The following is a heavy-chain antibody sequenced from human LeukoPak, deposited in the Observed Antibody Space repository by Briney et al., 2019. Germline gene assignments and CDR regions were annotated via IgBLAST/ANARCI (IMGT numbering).Heavy chain of an antibody. D-gene: IGHD6-19*01. J-gene: IGHJ3*02. V-gene: IGHV4-61*02. CDR2: IYTSGST. Sequence: SQTLSLTCTVSGGSISSGSYYWSWIRQPAGKGLEWTGRIYTSGSTNYNPSLKSRVTISVDTSKNQFSLKLSSVTAADTAVYYSARDVQYSSGSDAFDIWGKGTMVTVSS. CDR1: GGSISSGSYY. CDR3: ARDVQYSSGSDAFDI.